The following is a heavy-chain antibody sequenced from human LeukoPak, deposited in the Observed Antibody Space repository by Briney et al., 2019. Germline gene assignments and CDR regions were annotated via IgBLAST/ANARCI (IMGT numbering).Heavy chain of an antibody. Sequence: GGSLRLSCAASGFTFSSYSMNWVRQAPGKGLEWVSSISSGSSYIYYADSVKGRFTISRDNAKNSLYLQMNSLRAEDTAVYYCARDTRSYDSSGYTYYFDYWGQGTLVTVSS. CDR3: ARDTRSYDSSGYTYYFDY. D-gene: IGHD3-22*01. CDR1: GFTFSSYS. CDR2: ISSGSSYI. J-gene: IGHJ4*02. V-gene: IGHV3-21*01.